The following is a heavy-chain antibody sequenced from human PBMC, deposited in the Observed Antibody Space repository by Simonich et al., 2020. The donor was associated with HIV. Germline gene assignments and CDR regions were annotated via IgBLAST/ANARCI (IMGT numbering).Heavy chain of an antibody. CDR3: ASVSSSWIPPDY. CDR1: GGSFSGYI. J-gene: IGHJ4*02. Sequence: QVELQQWGAGLLKPSETLSLNCAVYGGSFSGYIWSWIRQSPGKGLEWIGEINHSGSTKYNPSLKSRVTISVDTSKNQFSLKLNSVTAADTAVYYCASVSSSWIPPDYWGQGTPVTVSS. D-gene: IGHD2-2*01. CDR2: INHSGST. V-gene: IGHV4-34*02.